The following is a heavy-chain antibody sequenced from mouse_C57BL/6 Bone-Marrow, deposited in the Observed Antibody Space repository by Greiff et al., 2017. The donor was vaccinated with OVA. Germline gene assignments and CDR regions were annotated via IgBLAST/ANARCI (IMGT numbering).Heavy chain of an antibody. D-gene: IGHD3-2*02. V-gene: IGHV1-67*01. CDR1: GYTFTDYA. J-gene: IGHJ3*01. CDR3: ARRLRLRVAFAY. Sequence: VQGVESGPELVRPGVSVKISCKGSGYTFTDYAMHWVKQSHAQSLEWIGVISTYYGDASYNQKFKDKATMTVDKSSSTAYMELARLTSEDSAVCDCARRLRLRVAFAYWGQGTLVTVSA. CDR2: ISTYYGDA.